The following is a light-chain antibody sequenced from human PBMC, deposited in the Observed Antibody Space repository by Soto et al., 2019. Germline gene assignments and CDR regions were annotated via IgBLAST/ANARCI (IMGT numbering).Light chain of an antibody. Sequence: IHFTHSPSSLSASVGDRVTITFRASQGISSFLAWYQQKPGKAPKLLIYAASTLQSGVPSRFSGSGSGTDFTLTISSLQAEDVAIYYCQQYYDTPSTFGQGTKVDIK. CDR3: QQYYDTPST. CDR2: AAS. J-gene: IGKJ1*01. CDR1: QGISSF. V-gene: IGKV1-9*01.